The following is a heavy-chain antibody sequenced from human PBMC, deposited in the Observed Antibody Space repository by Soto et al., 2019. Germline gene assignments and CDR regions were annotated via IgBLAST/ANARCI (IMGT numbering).Heavy chain of an antibody. CDR1: GGSISSSSYY. Sequence: TLSLTCTVSGGSISSSSYYWGWIRQPPGKGLEWIGSIYYSGSTYYNPSLKSRVTISVDTSKNQFSLKLSSVTAADTAVYYCATELYGDPLYYYYYMDVWGKGTTVTVSS. J-gene: IGHJ6*03. D-gene: IGHD4-17*01. CDR3: ATELYGDPLYYYYYMDV. V-gene: IGHV4-39*01. CDR2: IYYSGST.